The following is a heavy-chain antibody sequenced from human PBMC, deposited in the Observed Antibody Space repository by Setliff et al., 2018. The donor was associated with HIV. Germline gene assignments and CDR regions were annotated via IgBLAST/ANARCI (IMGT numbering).Heavy chain of an antibody. J-gene: IGHJ6*03. CDR2: IIPMFGSA. Sequence: ASVKVSCKASGGRFSSYAMSWVRQAPGQGLEWMGGIIPMFGSANYAQKFQGRVTITADGSTRTVYMVLSSLRSEDTAVYYCARGTDGDYYYYMDVWGKETTVTVSS. CDR1: GGRFSSYA. CDR3: ARGTDGDYYYYMDV. V-gene: IGHV1-69*13. D-gene: IGHD3-10*01.